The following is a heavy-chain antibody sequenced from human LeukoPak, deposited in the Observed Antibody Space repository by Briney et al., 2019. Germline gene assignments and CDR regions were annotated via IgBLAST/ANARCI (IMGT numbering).Heavy chain of an antibody. J-gene: IGHJ6*02. D-gene: IGHD6-13*01. V-gene: IGHV1-18*01. CDR1: GYTFTSYG. Sequence: ASVXVSCKASGYTFTSYGISWVRQAPGQGLEWMGWISAYNGNTNYAQKLQGRVTMTTDTSTSTAYMELRSLRSDDTAVYYCARDGEEIAAAGTYYYYGMDVWGQGTTVTVSS. CDR3: ARDGEEIAAAGTYYYYGMDV. CDR2: ISAYNGNT.